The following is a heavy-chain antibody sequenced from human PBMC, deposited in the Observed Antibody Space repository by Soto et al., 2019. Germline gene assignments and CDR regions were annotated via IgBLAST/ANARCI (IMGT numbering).Heavy chain of an antibody. CDR1: GGTFSSYA. V-gene: IGHV1-69*13. CDR2: IIPIFGTA. D-gene: IGHD3-22*01. Sequence: ASVKVSCKASGGTFSSYAISWVRQAPGQGLEWMGGIIPIFGTANYAQKFQGRVTITADESTSTAYMELSSLRSEDTAVYYCARDFPDSSGYRDAFDIWGQGTMVTVSS. J-gene: IGHJ3*02. CDR3: ARDFPDSSGYRDAFDI.